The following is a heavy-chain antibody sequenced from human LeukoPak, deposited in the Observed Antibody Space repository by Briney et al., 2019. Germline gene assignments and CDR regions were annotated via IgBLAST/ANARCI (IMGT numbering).Heavy chain of an antibody. V-gene: IGHV4-39*01. J-gene: IGHJ2*01. D-gene: IGHD4-17*01. CDR3: APPVDYGDYWYFDL. CDR2: IYYSGST. Sequence: SETLSLTCTVSGGSISSSSYYWGWIRQPPGKGLEWIGSIYYSGSTYYNPSLKSRVTISVDTSKNQFSLKLSSVTAADTAVYYCAPPVDYGDYWYFDLWGRGTLVTVSA. CDR1: GGSISSSSYY.